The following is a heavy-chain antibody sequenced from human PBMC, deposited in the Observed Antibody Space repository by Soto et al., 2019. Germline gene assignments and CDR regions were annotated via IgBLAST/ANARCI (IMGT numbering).Heavy chain of an antibody. D-gene: IGHD3-16*01. CDR1: GFTVSRYA. V-gene: IGHV3-23*01. CDR3: AKALRFTSTTGYHMDV. J-gene: IGHJ6*03. Sequence: EVQLLESGGGLVQPGGSLRLSRAASGFTVSRYAMSWVRQAPGKGLEWVSVISGSGSTYSADSVKGRFTISRDSSKNTVYLQMNSLRAEDTAVYYCAKALRFTSTTGYHMDVWGRGTTVTVSS. CDR2: ISGSGST.